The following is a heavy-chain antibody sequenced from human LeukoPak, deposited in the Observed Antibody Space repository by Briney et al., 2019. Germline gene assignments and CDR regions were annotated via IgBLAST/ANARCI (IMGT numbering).Heavy chain of an antibody. V-gene: IGHV3-30*18. J-gene: IGHJ4*02. Sequence: GGSLRLSCAASGFTFSSHGMHWVRQAPGKGLEWVAFISYDGSNKYYADSVKGRFTISRDNSKNTLYLQMNNLRADDTAVYYCAKARYDGEVMIAATDYWGQGTLVTVSS. CDR3: AKARYDGEVMIAATDY. CDR2: ISYDGSNK. D-gene: IGHD2-15*01. CDR1: GFTFSSHG.